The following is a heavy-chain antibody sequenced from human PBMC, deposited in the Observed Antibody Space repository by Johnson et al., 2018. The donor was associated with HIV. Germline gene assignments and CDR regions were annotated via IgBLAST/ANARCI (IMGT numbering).Heavy chain of an antibody. J-gene: IGHJ3*02. V-gene: IGHV3-20*04. CDR1: GFTFDDYG. CDR2: INWNGGST. D-gene: IGHD3-22*01. CDR3: AREGDSSGAGAFDI. Sequence: VQLVESGGGVVLPGGSLRLSCAASGFTFDDYGMSWVRQAPGKGLEWVSGINWNGGSTGYAVSVKGRFTISRDNAKKSLYLQMNILRAEDTAVYYCAREGDSSGAGAFDIWGQGTKVTVSS.